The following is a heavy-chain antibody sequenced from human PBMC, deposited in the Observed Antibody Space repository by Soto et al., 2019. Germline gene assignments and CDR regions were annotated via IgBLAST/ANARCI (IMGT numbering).Heavy chain of an antibody. Sequence: SLTCTVSGGSISTYYWSWIRQPPGKGLEWIGYIYYSGSTNYNPSLKSRVTISVDTTKNQFSLKLSSVTAADTAVYYCARVVSGSWYPNYFDYWGQGTLVTVSS. D-gene: IGHD6-13*01. V-gene: IGHV4-59*01. CDR2: IYYSGST. J-gene: IGHJ4*02. CDR3: ARVVSGSWYPNYFDY. CDR1: GGSISTYY.